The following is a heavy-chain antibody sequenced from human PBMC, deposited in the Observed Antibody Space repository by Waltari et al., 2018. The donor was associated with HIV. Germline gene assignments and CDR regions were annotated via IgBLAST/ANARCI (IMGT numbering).Heavy chain of an antibody. CDR2: LRRDTYEA. J-gene: IGHJ4*02. CDR1: GFDFGRFT. D-gene: IGHD2-15*01. CDR3: VRDDPGYVAIDY. V-gene: IGHV3-7*03. Sequence: LVQSGGGEVQEGGSLVLSCSGSGFDFGRFTLNWGRQTPRRGLEWVASLRRDTYEANYLASVRGRFIISRDNAKSSAYLEMTSLRVEDTATYYCVRDDPGYVAIDYWGQGSQVVVS.